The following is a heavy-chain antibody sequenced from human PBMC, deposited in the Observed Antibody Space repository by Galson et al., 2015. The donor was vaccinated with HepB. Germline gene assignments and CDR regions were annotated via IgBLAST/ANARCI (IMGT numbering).Heavy chain of an antibody. V-gene: IGHV3-23*01. CDR2: ISGSGGSK. D-gene: IGHD6-13*01. CDR3: ANDWYSSSWGRGGYFDY. CDR1: GFTFSSYA. J-gene: IGHJ4*02. Sequence: SLRLSCAASGFTFSSYAMSWVRQAPGKGLEWVSAISGSGGSKYYADSVKGRFTISRDNSKNTLYLQMNSLRAEDTAVYYCANDWYSSSWGRGGYFDYWGQGTLVTVSS.